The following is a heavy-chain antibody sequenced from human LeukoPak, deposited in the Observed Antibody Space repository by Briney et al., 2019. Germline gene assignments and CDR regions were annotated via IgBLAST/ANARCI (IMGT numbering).Heavy chain of an antibody. J-gene: IGHJ6*02. CDR2: IGDGRGNT. Sequence: SVKVSCKASGFTFTSSAVQGVGQAGGRRREGIGWIGDGRGNTNYAQKFQERVTITRDMSTSTAYMELSSLRSEATAVYYCAADLVYYDSSGYRIGPRGYYYGMDVWGQGTTVTVSS. D-gene: IGHD3-22*01. V-gene: IGHV1-58*01. CDR3: AADLVYYDSSGYRIGPRGYYYGMDV. CDR1: GFTFTSSA.